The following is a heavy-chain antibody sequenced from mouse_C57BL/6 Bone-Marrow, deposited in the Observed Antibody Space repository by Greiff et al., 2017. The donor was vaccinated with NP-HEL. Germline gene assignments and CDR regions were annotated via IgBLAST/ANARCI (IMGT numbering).Heavy chain of an antibody. D-gene: IGHD2-3*01. CDR1: GYSITSGYY. CDR2: ISYDGSN. CDR3: ARAIYDGYWYFDV. J-gene: IGHJ1*03. V-gene: IGHV3-6*01. Sequence: EVQLQQSGPGLVKPSQSLSLTCSVTGYSITSGYYWNWIRQFPGNKLEWMGYISYDGSNNYNPSLKNRISITRDTSKNQFFLKLNSVTTEDTATYYCARAIYDGYWYFDVWGTGTTVTVSS.